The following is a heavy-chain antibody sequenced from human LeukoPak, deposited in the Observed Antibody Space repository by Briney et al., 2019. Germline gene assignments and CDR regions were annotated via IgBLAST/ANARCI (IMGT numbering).Heavy chain of an antibody. D-gene: IGHD6-13*01. CDR2: IHYNGHT. Sequence: PSETLSLTCTVSGGSISNYYWSWIRQPPGKGLEWIAYIHYNGHTNYNPSLKSRVTISLDTSKNQFSLKLTSVTAADTALYYCARQQLPDGTYYFDYWGQGTLVTVSS. V-gene: IGHV4-59*01. CDR3: ARQQLPDGTYYFDY. J-gene: IGHJ4*02. CDR1: GGSISNYY.